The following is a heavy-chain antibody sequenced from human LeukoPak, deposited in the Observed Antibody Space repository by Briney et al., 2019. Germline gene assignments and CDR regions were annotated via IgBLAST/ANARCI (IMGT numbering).Heavy chain of an antibody. V-gene: IGHV3-74*01. CDR1: GFTFSSYW. Sequence: PGGSLRLSCAASGFTFSSYWMHWVRQAPGKGLVWVSRINSDGSSTSYADSVKGRFTISRDNAKNTLYLQMNSLRAEDTAVYYCARYHITMVRGVTSFYYYYMDVWGKGTTVTLSS. D-gene: IGHD3-10*01. CDR2: INSDGSST. J-gene: IGHJ6*03. CDR3: ARYHITMVRGVTSFYYYYMDV.